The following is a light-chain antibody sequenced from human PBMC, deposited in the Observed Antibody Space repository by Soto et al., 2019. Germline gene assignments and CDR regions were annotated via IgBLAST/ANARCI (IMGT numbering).Light chain of an antibody. Sequence: QSALTQPPSASGSPGQSVTISCTGSSSDVGDYNYVSWFQQHPGKVPKLMIYEVNKRPSGVPDRFSGSKSGNTASLTVSGLQAEDEADYYCSSYVGGNNVVVCGGTKLTVL. CDR1: SSDVGDYNY. CDR3: SSYVGGNNVV. J-gene: IGLJ3*02. V-gene: IGLV2-8*01. CDR2: EVN.